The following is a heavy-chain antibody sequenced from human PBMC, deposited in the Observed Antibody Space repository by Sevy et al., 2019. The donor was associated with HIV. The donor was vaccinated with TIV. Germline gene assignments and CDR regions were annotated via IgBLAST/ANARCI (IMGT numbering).Heavy chain of an antibody. CDR3: ARDRKARYSSGWYGGY. CDR2: ISAYNGNT. D-gene: IGHD6-19*01. CDR1: GYTFTSYG. J-gene: IGHJ4*02. V-gene: IGHV1-18*01. Sequence: ASVKVSCKASGYTFTSYGISWVRQAPGQGLEWMGWISAYNGNTNYAQKLQGRVTMTTDTSTGTAYMELRSLRSDDTAVYYCARDRKARYSSGWYGGYWGQGTLVTVSS.